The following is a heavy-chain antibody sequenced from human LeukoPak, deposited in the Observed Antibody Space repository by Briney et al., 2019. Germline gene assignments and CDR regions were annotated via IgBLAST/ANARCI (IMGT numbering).Heavy chain of an antibody. D-gene: IGHD5-18*01. Sequence: ASVKVSCKASGYTFTSYVICWVRQAPGQGLEWVGWISAYNGNTNYAQKLQGRVTMTTDTSTSTAYMELRSLRSDDTAVYCCARDGMDTAMVPFDYWGQGTLVTVSS. J-gene: IGHJ4*02. CDR1: GYTFTSYV. CDR3: ARDGMDTAMVPFDY. V-gene: IGHV1-18*04. CDR2: ISAYNGNT.